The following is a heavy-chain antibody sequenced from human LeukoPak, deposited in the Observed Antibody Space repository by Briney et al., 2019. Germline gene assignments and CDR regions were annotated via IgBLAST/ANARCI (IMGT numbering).Heavy chain of an antibody. D-gene: IGHD3-22*01. CDR2: IGGSGGGT. V-gene: IGHV3-23*01. Sequence: GGSLRLSCAVSGFTLSNYGMSWVRQAPGKGLEWVAGIGGSGGGTNYADSVKCRFTISRDNPKNTLYLQMNSLRAEDTAVYFCAKRGVVIRVILVGFHKEAYYFDSWGQGALVTVSS. CDR1: GFTLSNYG. J-gene: IGHJ4*02. CDR3: AKRGVVIRVILVGFHKEAYYFDS.